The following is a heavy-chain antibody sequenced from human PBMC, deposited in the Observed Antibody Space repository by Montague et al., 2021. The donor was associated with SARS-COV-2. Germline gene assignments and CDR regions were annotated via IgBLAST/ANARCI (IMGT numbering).Heavy chain of an antibody. CDR3: ARDDPYCTNGVCYTGNWFDP. CDR2: KYYRSKWYN. V-gene: IGHV6-1*01. CDR1: GDSVTGNSDA. J-gene: IGHJ5*02. D-gene: IGHD2-8*01. Sequence: CAISGDSVTGNSDAGNWIRQSPSSGIEWLGRKYYRSKWYNDYAVSVKSRITINPDTSKNQFSLQLNSVTPEDTAVYYCARDDPYCTNGVCYTGNWFDPWGQGTLVTVSS.